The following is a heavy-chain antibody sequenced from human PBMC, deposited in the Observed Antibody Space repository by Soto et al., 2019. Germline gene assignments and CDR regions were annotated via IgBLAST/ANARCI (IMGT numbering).Heavy chain of an antibody. V-gene: IGHV5-10-1*01. Sequence: DSLKISCKGSGYSFTSYWISWVRQMPGKGLEWMGRIDPSDSYTNYSPSFQGHVTISADKSISTAYLQWSSLKASDTAMYYCARPGMTTVTNRYGMDVWGQGTTVTVSS. J-gene: IGHJ6*02. CDR1: GYSFTSYW. CDR2: IDPSDSYT. CDR3: ARPGMTTVTNRYGMDV. D-gene: IGHD4-4*01.